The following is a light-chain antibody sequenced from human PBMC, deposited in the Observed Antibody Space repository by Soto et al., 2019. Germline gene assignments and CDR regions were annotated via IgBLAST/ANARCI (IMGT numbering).Light chain of an antibody. CDR3: QQYNDWPLT. Sequence: EKVMTQSPAALSVSPGERATLSCRASQSVNSNSAWYQRKPGQAPRLLLYGASTRATGIPARLSGSAAGTEFTLTISSLQSEDSAVCYCQQYNDWPLTFGGGTKWEIK. J-gene: IGKJ4*01. CDR1: QSVNSN. CDR2: GAS. V-gene: IGKV3-15*01.